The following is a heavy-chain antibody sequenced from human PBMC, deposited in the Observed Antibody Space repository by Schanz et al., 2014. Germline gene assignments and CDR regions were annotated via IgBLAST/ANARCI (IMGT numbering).Heavy chain of an antibody. CDR3: ARDAADLYDILTEEDY. Sequence: QVQLVQSGAEVKKPGASVKVSCKASGYTFTSYGISWVRQAPGQGLEWMGWISAYNGNTKYPQKLQGRVTMTTDTSTSTDYMELRSLRSDDTAVYYYARDAADLYDILTEEDYWGQGTLVTVSS. V-gene: IGHV1-18*01. D-gene: IGHD3-9*01. J-gene: IGHJ4*02. CDR1: GYTFTSYG. CDR2: ISAYNGNT.